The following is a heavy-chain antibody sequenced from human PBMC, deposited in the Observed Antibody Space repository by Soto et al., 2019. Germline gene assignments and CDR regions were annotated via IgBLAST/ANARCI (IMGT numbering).Heavy chain of an antibody. CDR1: GGSISSYY. CDR3: ARDNNDYGGKGTYYFDY. D-gene: IGHD4-17*01. Sequence: QVQLQESGPGLVKPSETLSLTCTVSGGSISSYYWSWIRQPPGKGLEWIGYIYYSGSTNYNPSLKSRVTISVDTSKNQFSLKLSSVTAADTAVYYCARDNNDYGGKGTYYFDYWGQGTLVTVSS. V-gene: IGHV4-59*01. CDR2: IYYSGST. J-gene: IGHJ4*02.